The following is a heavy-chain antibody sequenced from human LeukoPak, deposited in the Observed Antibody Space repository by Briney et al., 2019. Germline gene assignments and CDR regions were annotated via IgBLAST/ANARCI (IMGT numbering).Heavy chain of an antibody. CDR2: ISSSGSTI. D-gene: IGHD3-10*02. V-gene: IGHV3-48*04. CDR1: GFTLSSYT. J-gene: IGHJ6*04. CDR3: AELGITMIGGV. Sequence: GGPLRLSCAASGFTLSSYTMNCAPQAPGEGRECVSYISSSGSTIYYADSVKGRFTISRDNAKNSLYLQMNSLRAEDTAVYYCAELGITMIGGVWGKGTTVTISS.